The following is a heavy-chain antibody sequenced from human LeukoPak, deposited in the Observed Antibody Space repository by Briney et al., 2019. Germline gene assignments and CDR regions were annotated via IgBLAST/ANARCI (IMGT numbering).Heavy chain of an antibody. Sequence: GGSLTLSCGASGFTFSNYAMSWVRQAPGKGLEWVSAITGGGRSTYYADSVKGRFTISRDNSKNTLYLQMNSLRTEDTAVYYCAKWGDYDVLTGYYVSDYWGQGTLVTVSS. CDR2: ITGGGRST. V-gene: IGHV3-23*01. D-gene: IGHD3-9*01. CDR3: AKWGDYDVLTGYYVSDY. J-gene: IGHJ4*02. CDR1: GFTFSNYA.